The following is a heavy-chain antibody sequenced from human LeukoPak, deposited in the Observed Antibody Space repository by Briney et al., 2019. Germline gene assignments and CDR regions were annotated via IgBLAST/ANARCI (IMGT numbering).Heavy chain of an antibody. V-gene: IGHV3-13*05. CDR3: ARDDWNGAFDI. CDR2: INTADVP. J-gene: IGHJ3*02. CDR1: GFTLSNYD. D-gene: IGHD1-1*01. Sequence: GRTLRLSRAGSGFTLSNYDTHWVPHATGKGLEWVSGINTADVPYYPGSVKGRFTIPRENAKISLYLQMNSLRDGDTAVYYCARDDWNGAFDIWGRGTMVTVSS.